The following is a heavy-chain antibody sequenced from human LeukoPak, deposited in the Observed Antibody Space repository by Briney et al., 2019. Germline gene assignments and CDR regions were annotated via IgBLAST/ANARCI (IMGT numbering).Heavy chain of an antibody. CDR2: IYHSGST. CDR3: ASPLWFGELLF. D-gene: IGHD3-10*01. Sequence: SETLSLTCAVSGVPISSSNWWSWVRQPPGKGLEWIGEIYHSGSTNYNPSLKGRVTISVDKSKNQFSLKLSSVTAADTAVYYCASPLWFGELLFWGQGTLVTVSS. J-gene: IGHJ4*02. V-gene: IGHV4-4*02. CDR1: GVPISSSNW.